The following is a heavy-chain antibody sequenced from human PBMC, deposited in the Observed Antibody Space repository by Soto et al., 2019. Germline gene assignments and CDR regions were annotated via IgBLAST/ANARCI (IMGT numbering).Heavy chain of an antibody. Sequence: QVQLQESGPGLVKPSETLSLTCTVSGGSIRDYYWGWIRQSPGKGLEWIGYIYYTGTTKYNPSLTSRVTISVDSSKNQFSLKLDSVTAADTAVYYCARLGGYYQACDSWGQGTLVTVSS. J-gene: IGHJ4*02. CDR1: GGSIRDYY. CDR2: IYYTGTT. CDR3: ARLGGYYQACDS. D-gene: IGHD3-22*01. V-gene: IGHV4-59*08.